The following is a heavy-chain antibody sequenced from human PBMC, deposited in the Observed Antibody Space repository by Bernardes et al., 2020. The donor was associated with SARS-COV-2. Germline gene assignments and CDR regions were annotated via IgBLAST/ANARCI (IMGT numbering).Heavy chain of an antibody. CDR3: ARGTLTSRATYYFDY. CDR2: IYQSGPT. Sequence: SESLSLTCAVFGGSISSDDYSWSWIRQPQGKGLEWIGYIYQSGPTYYNPSLKSRVTISLDTSKTHFSLNLSSVTAADTAMYYCARGTLTSRATYYFDYWGQGTLVTVSS. CDR1: GGSISSDDYS. J-gene: IGHJ4*02. V-gene: IGHV4-30-2*01.